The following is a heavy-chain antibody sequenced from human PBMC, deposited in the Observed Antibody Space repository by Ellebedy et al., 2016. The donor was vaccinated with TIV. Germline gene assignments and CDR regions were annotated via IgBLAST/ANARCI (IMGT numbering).Heavy chain of an antibody. CDR3: ARNLGGWHYGDYTEYYGLDV. J-gene: IGHJ6*02. D-gene: IGHD4-17*01. CDR2: ISSSGSTI. V-gene: IGHV3-11*01. CDR1: GFTFSDYY. Sequence: GGSLRLSCAASGFTFSDYYMSWIRQAPGKGLEWVSYISSSGSTIYYADSVKGRFTISRDNAKNSLSLQMNSLRADDTAVYYCARNLGGWHYGDYTEYYGLDVWGQGTTVTVSS.